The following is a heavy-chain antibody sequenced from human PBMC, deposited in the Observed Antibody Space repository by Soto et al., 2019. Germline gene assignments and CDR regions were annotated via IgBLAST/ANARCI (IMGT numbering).Heavy chain of an antibody. CDR3: AQVGTTDFDY. J-gene: IGHJ4*02. D-gene: IGHD1-7*01. V-gene: IGHV3-30*03. Sequence: GGFLRLSCAASGFTFSSYGMHWVRQAPGKGLEWVAVISYDGSNKYYADSVKGRFTISRDNSKNTLYLQMNSLRAEDTAVYYCAQVGTTDFDYWGQGTLVTVSS. CDR2: ISYDGSNK. CDR1: GFTFSSYG.